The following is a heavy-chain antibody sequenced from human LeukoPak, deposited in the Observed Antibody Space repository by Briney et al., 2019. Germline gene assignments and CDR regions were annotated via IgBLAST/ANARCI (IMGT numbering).Heavy chain of an antibody. D-gene: IGHD6-13*01. CDR1: GYSFTSNY. CDR2: IYPRDGST. Sequence: ASVKVSCKASGYSFTSNYIHWVRQAPGQGLEWMGMIYPRDGSTSYAQKFQGRVTMTRDTSTSTVYMELSSLRSEDTAVYYCARDGGWQQLGAADYWGQGTLVTVSS. J-gene: IGHJ4*02. CDR3: ARDGGWQQLGAADY. V-gene: IGHV1-46*01.